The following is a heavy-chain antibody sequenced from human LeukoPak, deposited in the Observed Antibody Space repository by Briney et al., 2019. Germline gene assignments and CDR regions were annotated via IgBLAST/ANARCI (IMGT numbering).Heavy chain of an antibody. CDR2: ISATGGTT. CDR3: AKGTGYSYAYSFDY. V-gene: IGHV3-23*01. J-gene: IGHJ4*02. CDR1: GFSFSTCA. D-gene: IGHD5-18*01. Sequence: GGSLRLSCAASGFSFSTCAMSWVRQAPGKGLEWVSLISATGGTTYYADSVKGRFTISRDNSKNTLYLQMNTLRAEDTALYYCAKGTGYSYAYSFDYWGRGTLVTVSS.